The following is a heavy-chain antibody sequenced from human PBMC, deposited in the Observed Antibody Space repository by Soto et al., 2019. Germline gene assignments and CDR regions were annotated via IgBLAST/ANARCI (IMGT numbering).Heavy chain of an antibody. CDR3: AREGVVPAGTLYYFDY. D-gene: IGHD2-15*01. V-gene: IGHV4-34*01. Sequence: QVQLQEWGGGLLKPSETLSLTCAVYGGPLSGYYWSWIRQSPGKGLEWIGEINHNGITNSSPSLKSRVTRSIDTSKSQFSLNLNSVTSADTAVYYCAREGVVPAGTLYYFDYWGQGALVTVYS. J-gene: IGHJ4*02. CDR2: INHNGIT. CDR1: GGPLSGYY.